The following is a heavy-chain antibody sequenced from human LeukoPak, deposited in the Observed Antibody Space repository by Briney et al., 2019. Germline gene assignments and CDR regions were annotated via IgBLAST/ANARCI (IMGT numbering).Heavy chain of an antibody. Sequence: PGGSLRLSCAVSGFTLSGHYMDWVRQAPGKGLEWVGRTRNKANSYITEYAASVKGRFIISRDDSKNSLYLEMTSLKTEDTAVYYCARLRYGDYVGYWGQGTLVTVSS. D-gene: IGHD4-17*01. CDR2: TRNKANSYIT. V-gene: IGHV3-72*01. J-gene: IGHJ4*02. CDR3: ARLRYGDYVGY. CDR1: GFTLSGHY.